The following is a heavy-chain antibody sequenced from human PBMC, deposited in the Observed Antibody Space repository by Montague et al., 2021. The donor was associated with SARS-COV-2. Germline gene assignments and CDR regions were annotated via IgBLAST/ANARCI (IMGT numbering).Heavy chain of an antibody. V-gene: IGHV3-23*01. J-gene: IGHJ4*02. CDR1: GFTFSRYA. Sequence: SLRLSCAASGFTFSRYAMSWVRQAPGKGLEWVSSISATGGSTYYXDSVRGRFTISRDNSKNTLYLQMNILRAEDTAVYFCAKDRRIVGATGGEAGYWGRGTLVTVSS. CDR2: ISATGGST. D-gene: IGHD1-26*01. CDR3: AKDRRIVGATGGEAGY.